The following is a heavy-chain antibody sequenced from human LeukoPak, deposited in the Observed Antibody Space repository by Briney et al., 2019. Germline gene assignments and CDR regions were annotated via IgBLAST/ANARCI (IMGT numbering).Heavy chain of an antibody. Sequence: SETLSLTCTVSGGSISSSSYYWGWIRQPPGKGLEWIGSIYYSGSTYYNPSLKSRVTISVDTSKNQFSLKLSSVTAADTAVYYCARPHRTPDASGYYYFDYWGQGTLVTVSS. CDR2: IYYSGST. D-gene: IGHD3-22*01. J-gene: IGHJ4*02. V-gene: IGHV4-39*01. CDR3: ARPHRTPDASGYYYFDY. CDR1: GGSISSSSYY.